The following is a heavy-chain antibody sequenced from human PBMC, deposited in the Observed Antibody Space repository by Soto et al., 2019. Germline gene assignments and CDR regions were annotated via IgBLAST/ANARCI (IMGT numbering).Heavy chain of an antibody. V-gene: IGHV1-18*01. Sequence: ASVKVSCKSSGYTFISHSITGVRQAPGQGLEWMGWISAYNGNTNYAQKLQGRVTMTTDTSTSTAYMELRSLRSDDTAVYYCARDRSNYDFWSALSDYWGQGTLVTVSS. CDR1: GYTFISHS. CDR3: ARDRSNYDFWSALSDY. D-gene: IGHD3-3*01. J-gene: IGHJ4*02. CDR2: ISAYNGNT.